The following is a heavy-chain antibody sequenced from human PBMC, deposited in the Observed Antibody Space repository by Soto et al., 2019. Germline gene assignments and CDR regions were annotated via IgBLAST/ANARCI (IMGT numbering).Heavy chain of an antibody. Sequence: PVGSLRLSCAASGFNFDNSYMSWVRQAPGKGLEWVAILYSGGKSYYAGSVRGRFTISRDISKNTLDLQMNGLTADDTAVYYCSKNNVEPAFVGFEYWGQGTLVTVSS. CDR3: SKNNVEPAFVGFEY. J-gene: IGHJ4*02. CDR2: LYSGGKS. V-gene: IGHV3-53*01. CDR1: GFNFDNSY. D-gene: IGHD2-2*01.